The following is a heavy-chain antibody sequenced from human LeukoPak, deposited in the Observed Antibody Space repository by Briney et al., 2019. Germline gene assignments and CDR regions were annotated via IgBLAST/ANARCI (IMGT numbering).Heavy chain of an antibody. CDR2: IYHSGST. D-gene: IGHD6-6*01. Sequence: PSETLSLTCAVSGGSISSSNWWGWVRQPPGKGLEWIGEIYHSGSTNYNPSLKSRVTISVDKSKNQFSLKLSSVTAADTAVYYCARDLGGYSSSPADDDAFDIWGQGTMVTVSS. CDR1: GGSISSSNW. V-gene: IGHV4-4*02. J-gene: IGHJ3*02. CDR3: ARDLGGYSSSPADDDAFDI.